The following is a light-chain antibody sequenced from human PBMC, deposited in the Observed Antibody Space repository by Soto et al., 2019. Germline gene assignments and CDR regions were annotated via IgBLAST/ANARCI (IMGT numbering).Light chain of an antibody. J-gene: IGLJ2*01. V-gene: IGLV1-40*01. CDR1: RSNIGAGYD. CDR3: QSYDSSLSVV. CDR2: GNS. Sequence: QSVLTQPPSVSGAPGQRGTISSTGSRSNIGAGYDVHWYQQLPGTAPKLLIYGNSNRPSGVPDRFSGSKSGTSPSLAITGLQAEDEADYYCQSYDSSLSVVFGGGTPLTVL.